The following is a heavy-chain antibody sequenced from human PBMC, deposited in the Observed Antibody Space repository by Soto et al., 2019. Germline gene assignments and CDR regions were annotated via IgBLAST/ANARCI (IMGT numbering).Heavy chain of an antibody. Sequence: SETLSLTCAVYGGSFSGYYWSWIRQPPGKGLEWIGEINHSGSTNYNPSLKSRVTISVDTSKNQFSLKLSSVTAADTAVYYCARVLAPVVVVAAHYFDYWGQGTLVTVSS. D-gene: IGHD2-15*01. V-gene: IGHV4-34*01. CDR3: ARVLAPVVVVAAHYFDY. CDR2: INHSGST. J-gene: IGHJ4*02. CDR1: GGSFSGYY.